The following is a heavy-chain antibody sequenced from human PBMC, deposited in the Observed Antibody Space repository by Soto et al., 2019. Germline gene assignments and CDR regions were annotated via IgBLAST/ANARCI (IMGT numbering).Heavy chain of an antibody. CDR2: SYYSGRT. CDR3: ARVWDYEEFDFDS. CDR1: GGSIASAEYY. J-gene: IGHJ4*02. Sequence: QVQLQESGPGLVKPSQTLSLTCTVSGGSIASAEYYWSWIRQHPGKGLEWIGYSYYSGRTYYNPSLKSRLTISFDSYKNQFSLRLSSVTDADTAVYYCARVWDYEEFDFDSWGQGTLVTVSS. V-gene: IGHV4-31*03. D-gene: IGHD1-7*01.